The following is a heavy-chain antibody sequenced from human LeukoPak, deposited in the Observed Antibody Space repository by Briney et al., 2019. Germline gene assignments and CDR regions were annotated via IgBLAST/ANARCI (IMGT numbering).Heavy chain of an antibody. J-gene: IGHJ4*02. V-gene: IGHV3-23*01. D-gene: IGHD4-17*01. CDR2: ISASGGST. CDR3: AKDYGPLSSY. Sequence: GGSLRLSCAASGFIFNTFAMSWVRQAPGTGLEWVSAISASGGSTYYADSVKGRFIISRDKSKNTLYLQMNSLRAEDTALYYCAKDYGPLSSYWGQGTLVTVSS. CDR1: GFIFNTFA.